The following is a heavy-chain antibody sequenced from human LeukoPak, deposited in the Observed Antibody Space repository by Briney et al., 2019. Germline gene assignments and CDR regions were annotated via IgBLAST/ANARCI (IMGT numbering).Heavy chain of an antibody. CDR3: AKDLLTTPGANF. J-gene: IGHJ1*01. D-gene: IGHD3-9*01. V-gene: IGHV4-34*01. CDR1: GGSFSAYY. CDR2: INHDGST. Sequence: PSETLSLTCAVSGGSFSAYYWTWIRQPPGKGLEWSGEINHDGSTNYNPSLKSRVFMSVDTSKNQFSLKLSSVTVADTAVYYCAKDLLTTPGANFWGQGTLVTVSS.